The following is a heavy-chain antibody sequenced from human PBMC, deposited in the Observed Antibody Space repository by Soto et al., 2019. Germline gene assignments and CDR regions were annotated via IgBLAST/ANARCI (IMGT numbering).Heavy chain of an antibody. J-gene: IGHJ4*02. V-gene: IGHV4-34*01. CDR3: ARDYGGSFDY. D-gene: IGHD4-17*01. CDR1: GVSFSGYY. Sequence: PSETLSLTCAVYGVSFSGYYWSWIRQPPGKGLEWIGEINHSGSTNYNPSLKRRVTISVDKSKNQFSLKLSSVTAADTAVYYCARDYGGSFDYWGQGTLVTVSS. CDR2: INHSGST.